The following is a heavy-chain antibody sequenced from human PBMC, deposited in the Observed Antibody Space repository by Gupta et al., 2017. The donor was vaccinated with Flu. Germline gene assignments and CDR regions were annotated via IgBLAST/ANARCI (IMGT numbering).Heavy chain of an antibody. D-gene: IGHD6-13*01. CDR2: IYYSGST. CDR1: GGSISSYY. V-gene: IGHV4-59*01. J-gene: IGHJ6*02. Sequence: QVQLQESGPGLVKPSGTLSLTCTVSGGSISSYYWSWIRQSPGKGLEWIGYIYYSGSTNYNPSLKSRVTISVDTSKNQFSLKLSSVTAADTAVYYCARVQGPSSPSVYYYYGMDVWGQGTTVTVSS. CDR3: ARVQGPSSPSVYYYYGMDV.